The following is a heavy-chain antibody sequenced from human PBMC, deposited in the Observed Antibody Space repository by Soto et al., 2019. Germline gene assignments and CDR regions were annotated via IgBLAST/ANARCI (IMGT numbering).Heavy chain of an antibody. CDR1: GFTFSDYY. Sequence: QVQLVESGGGLVKPGGSLRLSCAASGFTFSDYYMSWIRQAPGKGLEWVSYISSSSSYTNYADSVKGRFTISRDNAKNSLYLQMNSLRAEDTAVYYCARDGLLWFLQDVWGQGTTVTVSS. CDR3: ARDGLLWFLQDV. J-gene: IGHJ6*02. D-gene: IGHD3-10*01. CDR2: ISSSSSYT. V-gene: IGHV3-11*05.